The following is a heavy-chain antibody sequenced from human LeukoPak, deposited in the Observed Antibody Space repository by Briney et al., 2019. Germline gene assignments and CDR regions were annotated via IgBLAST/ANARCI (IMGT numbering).Heavy chain of an antibody. CDR3: ARDTDGSLDY. D-gene: IGHD1-26*01. CDR1: GFIFSSYA. V-gene: IGHV3-7*01. CDR2: IKQDGSTK. J-gene: IGHJ4*02. Sequence: GGSLRLSCAASGFIFSSYAMSWVRQAPGKGLEWVANIKQDGSTKHYADSLKGRFTISRDNPKNSLYLQMNSLRADDTAVYYCARDTDGSLDYWGQGILVTVAS.